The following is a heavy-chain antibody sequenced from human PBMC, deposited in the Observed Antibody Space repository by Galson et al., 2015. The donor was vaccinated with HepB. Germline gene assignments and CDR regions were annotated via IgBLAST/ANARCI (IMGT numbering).Heavy chain of an antibody. CDR1: GFTFSSHA. J-gene: IGHJ4*02. CDR3: AKSNSITNRVGD. CDR2: INNGGGTT. D-gene: IGHD1-26*01. V-gene: IGHV3-23*01. Sequence: SLRLSCAASGFTFSSHAMSWVRQAPGKGLEWISGINNGGGTTYYADSVKGRFTISRDNSKNTVYLQMKSLRAEDTAIYYCAKSNSITNRVGDWGQGTLVTVSS.